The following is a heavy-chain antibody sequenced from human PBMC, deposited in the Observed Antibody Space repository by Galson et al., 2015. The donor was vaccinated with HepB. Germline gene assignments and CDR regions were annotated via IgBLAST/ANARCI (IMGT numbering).Heavy chain of an antibody. J-gene: IGHJ4*02. CDR1: GFTYNNYW. CDR2: IKQDGSEK. V-gene: IGHV3-7*03. CDR3: ARGWDTDVTSNFDY. D-gene: IGHD5-18*01. Sequence: SLRLSCAVSGFTYNNYWMSWVRQAPGRGLEWVANIKQDGSEKYYVDSVEGRFTVSRDNAKKTLYLDMDALSVEDTAVYYCARGWDTDVTSNFDYWGQGALV.